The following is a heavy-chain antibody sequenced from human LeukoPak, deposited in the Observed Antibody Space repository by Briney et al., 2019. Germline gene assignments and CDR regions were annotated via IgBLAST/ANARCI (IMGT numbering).Heavy chain of an antibody. CDR1: GFTFSSYA. CDR3: AKDLSGVVVTATNWFDP. CDR2: ISGSGGST. J-gene: IGHJ5*02. D-gene: IGHD2-21*02. V-gene: IGHV3-23*01. Sequence: PGGSLRLSCAASGFTFSSYAMSWVRQAPGKGLEWDSAISGSGGSTYYADSVKGRFTIFRDNSKNTLYLQMNSLRAEDTAVYYCAKDLSGVVVTATNWFDPWGQGTLVTVSS.